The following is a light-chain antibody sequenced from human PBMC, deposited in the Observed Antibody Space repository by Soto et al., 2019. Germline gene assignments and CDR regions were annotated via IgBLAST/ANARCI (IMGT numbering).Light chain of an antibody. V-gene: IGKV3D-20*01. CDR1: QSVSSSY. CDR3: QQHDSSPPLT. CDR2: DAS. J-gene: IGKJ5*01. Sequence: ELVSALSPATLCFSPADRAPLSCESRQSVSSSYLAWYQQKPGLAPTLLLYDASSRSTGIPDRFSGSGSATAFTRSTSRLQPEDVAVYYCQQHDSSPPLTFGQGTRLEIK.